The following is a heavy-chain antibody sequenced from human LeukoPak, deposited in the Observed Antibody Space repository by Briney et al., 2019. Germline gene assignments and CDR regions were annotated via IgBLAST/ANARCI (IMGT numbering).Heavy chain of an antibody. J-gene: IGHJ4*02. Sequence: PGGSLRLSCAASGFTFSSYWMSWVRQAPGKGLEWVANIKQDGSEKYYVDSVKGRFTISRDNAKNSLYLQMNSLRAEDTAVYYCAKGGSGSYYDYWGQGTLVTVSS. V-gene: IGHV3-7*01. CDR1: GFTFSSYW. CDR3: AKGGSGSYYDY. CDR2: IKQDGSEK. D-gene: IGHD1-26*01.